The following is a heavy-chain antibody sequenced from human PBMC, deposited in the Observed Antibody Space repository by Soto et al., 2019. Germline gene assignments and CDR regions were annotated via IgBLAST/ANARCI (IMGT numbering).Heavy chain of an antibody. V-gene: IGHV1-8*01. CDR1: GYTFTSYD. CDR2: MNPNSGNT. J-gene: IGHJ6*03. Sequence: ASVKVSCKASGYTFTSYDSNWVRQATGQGLEWMGWMNPNSGNTGYAQKFQGRVTMTRNTSISTAYMELSSLRSEDTAVYYCARSPTILPVYYYYYYMDVWGKGTTVTVSS. D-gene: IGHD3-3*01. CDR3: ARSPTILPVYYYYYYMDV.